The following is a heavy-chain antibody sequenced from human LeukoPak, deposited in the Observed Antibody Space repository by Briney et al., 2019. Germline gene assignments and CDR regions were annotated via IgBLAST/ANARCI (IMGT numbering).Heavy chain of an antibody. CDR1: GFTVSSSY. J-gene: IGHJ4*02. Sequence: GGSLRLSCAASGFTVSSSYMYWVRQAPGKGLEWVSFFYRGDNTYYAESVRGRFTISRDNSKNTLYLLMNSLIPEDTAVYYCAREVVSSPSYFDSWGQGTLVTVSS. CDR2: FYRGDNT. CDR3: AREVVSSPSYFDS. D-gene: IGHD2-15*01. V-gene: IGHV3-53*01.